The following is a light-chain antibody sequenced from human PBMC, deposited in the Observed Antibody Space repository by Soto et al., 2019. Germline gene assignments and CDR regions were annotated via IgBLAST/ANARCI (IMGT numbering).Light chain of an antibody. CDR3: QQYGDIPRT. J-gene: IGKJ1*01. CDR2: GTS. V-gene: IGKV3-20*01. CDR1: QNVGSSY. Sequence: EIVLTQSPGSLSLSPGETATLSCRASQNVGSSYLAWYQQRPGQPPRLLIYGTSNRATGIPDRFSGSGSGTDFTLTISRLESEDSAVYYCQQYGDIPRTLGQGTKVDIK.